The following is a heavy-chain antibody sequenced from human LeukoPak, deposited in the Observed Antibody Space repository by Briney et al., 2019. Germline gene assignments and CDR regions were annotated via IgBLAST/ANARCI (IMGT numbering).Heavy chain of an antibody. D-gene: IGHD3-22*01. CDR3: ARHRAQYYYDSSGYYYFDY. V-gene: IGHV4-34*01. CDR2: INHSGST. Sequence: SSETLSLTCAVYGGSFSGYYWSWIRQPPGKGLEWIGEINHSGSTYYNPSLKSRVTISVDTSKNQFSLKLSSVTAADTAVYYCARHRAQYYYDSSGYYYFDYWGQGTLVTVSS. J-gene: IGHJ4*02. CDR1: GGSFSGYY.